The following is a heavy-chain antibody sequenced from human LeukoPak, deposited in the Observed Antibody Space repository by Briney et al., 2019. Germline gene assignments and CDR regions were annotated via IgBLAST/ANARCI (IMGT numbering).Heavy chain of an antibody. CDR2: ILHDGTYK. CDR1: GFTFSIYN. V-gene: IGHV3-30*03. CDR3: AREVLRYSGGAMDD. Sequence: GGSLRLSCAASGFTFSIYNMHWVRQAPGKGLEWVALILHDGTYKYADSVKGRFTISRDNSKSTLFLQMNSLRPEDTAVYYCAREVLRYSGGAMDDWGQGTLVSVSS. J-gene: IGHJ4*02. D-gene: IGHD3-9*01.